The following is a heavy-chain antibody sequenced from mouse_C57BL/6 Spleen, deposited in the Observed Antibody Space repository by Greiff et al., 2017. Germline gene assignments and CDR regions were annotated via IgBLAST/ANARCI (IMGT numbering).Heavy chain of an antibody. J-gene: IGHJ1*03. CDR3: ARTVASYWYFDV. CDR1: GYTFTSYW. Sequence: VQLQQPGAELVKPGASVKMSCKASGYTFTSYWLTWVKQRPGQGLEWIGDIYPGSGSTNYNEKFKSKATLTVDTSSSTAYMQLSSLTSEDSAVYYCARTVASYWYFDVWGTGTTVTVSS. CDR2: IYPGSGST. V-gene: IGHV1-55*01. D-gene: IGHD1-1*01.